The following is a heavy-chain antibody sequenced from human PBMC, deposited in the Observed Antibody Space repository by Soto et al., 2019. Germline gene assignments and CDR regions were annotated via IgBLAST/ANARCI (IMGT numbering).Heavy chain of an antibody. J-gene: IGHJ3*02. D-gene: IGHD2-15*01. V-gene: IGHV4-59*11. CDR1: GGTMSDLY. CDR2: IYSSGNT. Sequence: SETLSLTCTVSGGTMSDLYWSWIRQPPGKGLEWIGYIYSSGNTNYNPSLKNRVTISGDMSKNHFSLKLGSVTAADTAVYYCARENILVVAATHHDAFDMWGQGTMVTV. CDR3: ARENILVVAATHHDAFDM.